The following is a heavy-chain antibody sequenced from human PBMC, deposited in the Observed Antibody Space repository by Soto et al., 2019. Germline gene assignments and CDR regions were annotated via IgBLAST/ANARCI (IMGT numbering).Heavy chain of an antibody. Sequence: SETLSLTCAVSGASISGSYYYWAWLRQPPGKGPEWIGSVFYTGFTSYNPSLESRVSVSVDTSKSQFSLKLSAVTAADTAVYYCATSQKGYNWNYFDHWGQGALVTVSS. CDR2: VFYTGFT. V-gene: IGHV4-39*01. D-gene: IGHD1-20*01. J-gene: IGHJ4*02. CDR3: ATSQKGYNWNYFDH. CDR1: GASISGSYYY.